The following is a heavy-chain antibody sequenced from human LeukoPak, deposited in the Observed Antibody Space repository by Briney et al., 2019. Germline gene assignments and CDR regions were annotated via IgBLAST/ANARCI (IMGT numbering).Heavy chain of an antibody. J-gene: IGHJ4*02. D-gene: IGHD3-10*01. CDR2: ISGSGGST. V-gene: IGHV3-23*01. Sequence: GGSLRLSCAASGFTFSSYAMSWVRQAPGKGLEWVSAISGSGGSTYYADSVKGRFTISRDNSKNTLYLQMNSLRAEDTAVYYCAKDRGGSGSYYNVQDYWGQGTLVTVSS. CDR3: AKDRGGSGSYYNVQDY. CDR1: GFTFSSYA.